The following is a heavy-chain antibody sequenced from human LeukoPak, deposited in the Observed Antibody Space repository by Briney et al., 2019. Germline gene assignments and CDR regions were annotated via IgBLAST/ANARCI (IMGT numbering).Heavy chain of an antibody. CDR3: ATDLPGYGDYEVLDP. D-gene: IGHD4-17*01. Sequence: ASVKVSCKVSGYTLTELSMHWVRQAPGKGLEWMGGFDPEDGETIYAQKFQGRVTMTEDTSTDTAHMELSSLRSEDTAVYYCATDLPGYGDYEVLDPWGQGTLVTVSS. J-gene: IGHJ5*02. CDR1: GYTLTELS. V-gene: IGHV1-24*01. CDR2: FDPEDGET.